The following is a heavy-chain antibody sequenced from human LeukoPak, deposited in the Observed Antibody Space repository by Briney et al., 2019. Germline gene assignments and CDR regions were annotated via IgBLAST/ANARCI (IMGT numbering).Heavy chain of an antibody. V-gene: IGHV4-39*01. D-gene: IGHD3-22*01. J-gene: IGHJ5*02. Sequence: SETLSLICTVSGGSISGSSYHWVWIRQPPGKGLEWIGNIFCNGSTYYNPSLKSRVTISVDTSKTQFFLKLSSVTAADTAVYHCARKKYYYDGSGYYGWFDPWGQGTLVTVSS. CDR3: ARKKYYYDGSGYYGWFDP. CDR2: IFCNGST. CDR1: GGSISGSSYH.